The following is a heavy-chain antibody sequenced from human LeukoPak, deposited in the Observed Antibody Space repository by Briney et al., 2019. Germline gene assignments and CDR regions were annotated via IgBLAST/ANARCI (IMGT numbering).Heavy chain of an antibody. Sequence: GASVKVSCKASGGTFSSYAISWVRQAPGQGLEWMGGIIPIFGTANYAQKFQGRVTITADESTSTAYMELSSLRSEDTAVYYCATPPAAIPDAFDIWGQGTMVTVSS. CDR3: ATPPAAIPDAFDI. D-gene: IGHD2-2*01. CDR2: IIPIFGTA. V-gene: IGHV1-69*13. J-gene: IGHJ3*02. CDR1: GGTFSSYA.